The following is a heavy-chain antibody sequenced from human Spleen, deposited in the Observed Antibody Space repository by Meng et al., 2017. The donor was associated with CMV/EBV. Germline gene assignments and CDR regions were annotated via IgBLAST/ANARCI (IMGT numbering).Heavy chain of an antibody. D-gene: IGHD2-15*01. CDR3: ARALRGYCSGGSCYTYYFDY. CDR2: IYYTGST. Sequence: SETLSLTCTVSGGSVSSGNQYWRWIRQPPGKGLEWIGNIYYTGSTNYNPSLKSRVTISMDTSKNQFSLKLSSVTAADTAVYYCARALRGYCSGGSCYTYYFDYWGQGTLVTVSS. CDR1: GGSVSSGNQY. V-gene: IGHV4-61*01. J-gene: IGHJ4*02.